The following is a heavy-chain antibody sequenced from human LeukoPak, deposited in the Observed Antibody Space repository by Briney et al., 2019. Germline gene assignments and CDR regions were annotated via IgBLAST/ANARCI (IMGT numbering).Heavy chain of an antibody. CDR2: ISNSGRT. CDR1: GGSISSYS. V-gene: IGHV4-59*01. CDR3: ARGGYGYYFDY. D-gene: IGHD5-18*01. J-gene: IGHJ4*02. Sequence: SETLSLTCTVSGGSISSYSWSWIRQPPGKGLEWIGYISNSGRTNYSPTLKSRVAISVDTSKNQFSLKLSSVTAADTAVYYCARGGYGYYFDYWGQGTLVTVSS.